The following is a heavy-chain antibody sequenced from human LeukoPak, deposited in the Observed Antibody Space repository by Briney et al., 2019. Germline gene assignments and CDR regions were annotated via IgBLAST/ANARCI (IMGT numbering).Heavy chain of an antibody. J-gene: IGHJ4*02. V-gene: IGHV4-30-2*01. CDR2: IYLSGST. Sequence: PSETLSLTCAVSGGSISSGGYSWSWIRQPPGKGLEWIGYIYLSGSTYYNPSLKSRVTISVDRSKDQFSLKLSSVTAADTAVYYCARGSSDILSYFDYWGQGTLVTVSS. CDR3: ARGSSDILSYFDY. D-gene: IGHD3-9*01. CDR1: GGSISSGGYS.